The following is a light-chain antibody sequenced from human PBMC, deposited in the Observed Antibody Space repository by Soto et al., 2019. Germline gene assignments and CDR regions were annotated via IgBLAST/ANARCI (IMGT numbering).Light chain of an antibody. V-gene: IGLV2-14*01. Sequence: QSALTQPASVSGSPGQSITISCTGTSSDVGGYNYVSCYQQHPGKAPKLMIYEVSNWPSGVSNRFSGSKSGNTASLTISGLQAEDEADYYCSSYTSSRTLVFGGGTKLTVL. CDR2: EVS. CDR3: SSYTSSRTLV. J-gene: IGLJ2*01. CDR1: SSDVGGYNY.